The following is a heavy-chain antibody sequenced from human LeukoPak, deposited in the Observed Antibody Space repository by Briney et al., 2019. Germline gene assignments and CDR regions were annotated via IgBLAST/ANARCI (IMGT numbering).Heavy chain of an antibody. D-gene: IGHD5-18*01. V-gene: IGHV1-46*01. J-gene: IGHJ6*03. CDR2: INPSGGST. Sequence: ASVKVSCKASGYTFTSYYMHWVRQAPGQGLEWMGIINPSGGSTSYAQKFQGRVTMTRDMSTSTVYMELSSLRSEDTAVYYCARTEESGYSYGYFGYYYYMDVWGKGTTVTVSS. CDR3: ARTEESGYSYGYFGYYYYMDV. CDR1: GYTFTSYY.